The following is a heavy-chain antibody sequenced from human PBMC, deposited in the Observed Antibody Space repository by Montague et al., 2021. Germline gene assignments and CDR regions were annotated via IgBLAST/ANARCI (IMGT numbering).Heavy chain of an antibody. V-gene: IGHV4-4*07. Sequence: SETLSLTRTVFGDSINTYSWSWIRQPAGKGLEWIGRLSNGGSTNSNPSLKGRVSMSVDTSKNQFSLKLSSVTAADTAVYFCARDTVGASGYFYYYYMDVWGRGTTVTVSS. CDR1: GDSINTYS. D-gene: IGHD1-26*01. CDR2: LSNGGST. CDR3: ARDTVGASGYFYYYYMDV. J-gene: IGHJ6*03.